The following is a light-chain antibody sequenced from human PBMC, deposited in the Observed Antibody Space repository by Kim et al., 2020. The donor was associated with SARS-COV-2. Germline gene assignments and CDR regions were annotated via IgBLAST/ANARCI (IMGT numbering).Light chain of an antibody. CDR2: AAS. CDR1: QDIKNH. V-gene: IGKV1-17*01. CDR3: LQHSTFPIT. J-gene: IGKJ5*01. Sequence: DIQMTQSPSSLSASVGDRVIITCRASQDIKNHLGWYQQKPGKAPKRLIYAASSLQSGVPSRFSGSGSGTEFTLTISSLQPEDFATYYCLQHSTFPITFGQGTRLDIK.